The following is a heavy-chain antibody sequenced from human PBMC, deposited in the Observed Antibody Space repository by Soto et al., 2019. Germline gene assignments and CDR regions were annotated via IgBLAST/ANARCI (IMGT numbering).Heavy chain of an antibody. CDR1: GGSVSSGSYY. CDR2: IYYSGST. Sequence: QVQLQESGPGLVKPSETLSLTCTVSGGSVSSGSYYWSWIRQPPGTGQEWIGYIYYSGSTNYNPSLNGRVTISVDTSKNQFSLKLRSVTAADTAVYYCARDPTLLYFDYWGQGTLVTVSS. J-gene: IGHJ4*02. V-gene: IGHV4-61*01. D-gene: IGHD1-26*01. CDR3: ARDPTLLYFDY.